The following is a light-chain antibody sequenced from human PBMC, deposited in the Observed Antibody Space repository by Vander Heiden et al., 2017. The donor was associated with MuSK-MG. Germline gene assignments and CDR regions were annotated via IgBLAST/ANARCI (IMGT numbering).Light chain of an antibody. CDR1: SSDIGAYTY. J-gene: IGLJ2*01. CDR2: EVS. V-gene: IGLV2-8*01. Sequence: QSALTQPPSASGSPGQSVTMSCTGPSSDIGAYTYVSWYQQPPGNAHILMFFEVSKRPAGVPGRFSASESGNTASPTVSGLKAEEEAEYYCCPDASSNKLIFGGGTTLTVL. CDR3: CPDASSNKLI.